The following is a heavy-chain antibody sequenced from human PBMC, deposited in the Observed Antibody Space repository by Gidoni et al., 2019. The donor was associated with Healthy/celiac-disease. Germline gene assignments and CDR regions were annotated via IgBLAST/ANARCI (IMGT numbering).Heavy chain of an antibody. D-gene: IGHD3-10*01. J-gene: IGHJ4*02. CDR2: ISSSSSYI. V-gene: IGHV3-21*01. CDR3: AREREWFGELLSGNFDY. CDR1: GFTFSSYS. Sequence: EVQLVESGGGLVKPGGSLRLSCAASGFTFSSYSMNWVRQAPGKGLEWGSSISSSSSYIYYADSVKGRFTISRDNAKNSLYLQMNSLRAEDTAVYYCAREREWFGELLSGNFDYWGQGTLVTVSS.